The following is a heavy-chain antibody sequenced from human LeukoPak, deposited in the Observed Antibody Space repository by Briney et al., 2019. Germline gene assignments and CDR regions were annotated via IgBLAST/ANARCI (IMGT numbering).Heavy chain of an antibody. CDR1: GFTFSSYG. CDR2: ISGSGAGR. CDR3: AKGPRTVRFGDRHKGIFDY. V-gene: IGHV3-23*01. Sequence: GGSLRLSCAASGFTFSSYGMSWVRQAPGKGLEWVSGISGSGAGRYYADSVKGRFTISRDNSKNTLYLQMNSLKAEDTAVYYCAKGPRTVRFGDRHKGIFDYWGQGTLVTVSS. J-gene: IGHJ4*02. D-gene: IGHD3-10*01.